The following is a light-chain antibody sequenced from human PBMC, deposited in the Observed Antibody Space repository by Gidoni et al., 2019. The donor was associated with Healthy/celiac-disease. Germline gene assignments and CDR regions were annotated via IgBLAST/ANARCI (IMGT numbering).Light chain of an antibody. V-gene: IGKV3-20*01. J-gene: IGKJ1*01. Sequence: EIVLTQSPGTLSLSPGERATLSCRASQSVSSSDVAGYQQKPGQAPRLLIYGASRRATGIPDRFSGRGSGPDFPLTISRLEPEDFAVYYCQQYGSSPPWTFGQGTQVELK. CDR1: QSVSSSD. CDR2: GAS. CDR3: QQYGSSPPWT.